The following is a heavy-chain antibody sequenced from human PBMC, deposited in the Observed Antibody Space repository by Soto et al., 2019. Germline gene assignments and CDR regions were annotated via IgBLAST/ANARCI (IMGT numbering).Heavy chain of an antibody. V-gene: IGHV4-59*08. CDR1: GGSISSYY. CDR2: IYYSGST. Sequence: SETLSLTCTVSGGSISSYYWSWIRQPPGKGLEWIGYIYYSGSTNYNPSLKSRVTISVDTSKNQFSLKLSSVTAADTAVYYCARLEYSSSWYRNPYYYYYMDVWGKGTTVTVSS. D-gene: IGHD6-13*01. CDR3: ARLEYSSSWYRNPYYYYYMDV. J-gene: IGHJ6*03.